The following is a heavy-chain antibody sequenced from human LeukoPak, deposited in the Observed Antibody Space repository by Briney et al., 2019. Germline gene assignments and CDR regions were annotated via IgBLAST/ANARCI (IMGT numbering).Heavy chain of an antibody. CDR3: ARGGGYGGYHMTFDY. J-gene: IGHJ4*02. Sequence: SETLSLTCAVYGGSFSGYYWSWIRQPAGKGLEWIGRIYTSGSTNYNPSLKSRVTMSVDTSKNQFSLKLSSVTAADTAVYYCARGGGYGGYHMTFDYWGQGTLVTVSS. D-gene: IGHD4-17*01. CDR2: IYTSGST. V-gene: IGHV4-59*10. CDR1: GGSFSGYY.